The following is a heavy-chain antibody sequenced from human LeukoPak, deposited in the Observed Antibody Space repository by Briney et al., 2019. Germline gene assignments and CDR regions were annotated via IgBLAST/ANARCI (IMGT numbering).Heavy chain of an antibody. V-gene: IGHV4-34*01. CDR3: ARKGSSWTGSYGY. J-gene: IGHJ4*02. D-gene: IGHD6-13*01. CDR2: INHSGST. CDR1: GGSFSGYY. Sequence: KSSETLSLTCAVYGGSFSGYYWSWIRQPPGKGLEWIGEINHSGSTNYNPSLKSRVTISVDTSKNQFSLKLSSVTAADTAVYYCARKGSSWTGSYGYWGQGTLVTVSS.